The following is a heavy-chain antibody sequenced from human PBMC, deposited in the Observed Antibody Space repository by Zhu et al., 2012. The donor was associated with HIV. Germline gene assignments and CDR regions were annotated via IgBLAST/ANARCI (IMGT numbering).Heavy chain of an antibody. V-gene: IGHV3-48*03. D-gene: IGHD6-25*01. Sequence: EVQLVESGGGLVQPGGFLRLSCVVSGFTFSTYDMNWVRQAPGKGLEWVSYISNSGTTIYYADSVKGRFAISRDNAKNSLYLQLNSLRDEDTAVYYCARDRAVGQRLISPGHWGSGTLVTVSS. J-gene: IGHJ4*02. CDR3: ARDRAVGQRLISPGH. CDR2: ISNSGTTI. CDR1: GFTFSTYD.